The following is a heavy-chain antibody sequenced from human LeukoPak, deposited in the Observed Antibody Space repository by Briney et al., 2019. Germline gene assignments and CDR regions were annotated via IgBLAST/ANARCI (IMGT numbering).Heavy chain of an antibody. CDR1: GFTFSSYS. Sequence: GGSLRLSCAASGFTFSSYSMNWVRQAPGKGLEWVSSISSSSSYIYYADSVKSRFTISRDNAKNSLYLQMNSLRAEDTAVYYCARVPSGYNAFDIWGQGTMVTVSS. D-gene: IGHD3-22*01. CDR3: ARVPSGYNAFDI. V-gene: IGHV3-21*01. CDR2: ISSSSSYI. J-gene: IGHJ3*02.